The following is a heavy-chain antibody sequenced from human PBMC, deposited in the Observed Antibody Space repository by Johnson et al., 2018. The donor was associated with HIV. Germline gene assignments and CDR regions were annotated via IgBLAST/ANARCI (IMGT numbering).Heavy chain of an antibody. CDR3: ARYTADYSDSSGYFGRGIDAFDI. D-gene: IGHD3-22*01. J-gene: IGHJ3*02. CDR1: GFTFEDHG. V-gene: IGHV3-20*04. Sequence: EVQLVESGGGLIKPGGSLRLSCAASGFTFEDHGMSWVRQAPGKGLEWVSTINWNGGSTEYVDSVKGRFTISRDNAKNTLYLQMKSLRVEDTALYYCARYTADYSDSSGYFGRGIDAFDIWGQGAMVTVSS. CDR2: INWNGGST.